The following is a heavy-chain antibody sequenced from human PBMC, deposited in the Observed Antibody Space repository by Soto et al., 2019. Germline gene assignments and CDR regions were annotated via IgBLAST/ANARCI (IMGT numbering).Heavy chain of an antibody. V-gene: IGHV2-5*02. CDR1: GCSLSTSGVG. CDR3: AHRQRTVYFDY. CDR2: TYWDDDK. D-gene: IGHD4-17*01. J-gene: IGHJ4*02. Sequence: QITLKESGPTLVKPTQTLTLTCTFSGCSLSTSGVGVGWIRQPPGKALEWLALTYWDDDKRYSPSLKSRLTITKDTSKNQVVLTMTNMDPVDTATYYCAHRQRTVYFDYWGQGTLVAVSS.